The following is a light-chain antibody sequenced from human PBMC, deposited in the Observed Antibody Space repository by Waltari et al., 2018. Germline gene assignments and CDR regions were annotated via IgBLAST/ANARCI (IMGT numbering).Light chain of an antibody. CDR3: QQRRNT. J-gene: IGKJ4*01. CDR1: QDISNY. Sequence: DIQMTQSPSSLSASVGDRVTITCQASQDISNYLNWYQQKPGKAPKLLIYDASNLETGVPSRVSGSGSGTDFTFTISSLQPEDIATYYCQQRRNTFGGGTKVEIK. V-gene: IGKV1-33*01. CDR2: DAS.